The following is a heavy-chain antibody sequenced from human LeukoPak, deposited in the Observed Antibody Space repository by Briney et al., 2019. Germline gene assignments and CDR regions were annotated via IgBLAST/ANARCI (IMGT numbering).Heavy chain of an antibody. D-gene: IGHD3-22*01. CDR1: GGSFSGYY. J-gene: IGHJ3*02. CDR2: INHSGST. Sequence: PSETLSLTCAVYGGSFSGYYWSWIRQPPGKGLEWIGEINHSGSTNYNPSLKSRVTISVDTSKNQFSLKLSSVTAADTAVYYCARDRATYYYDSSGYYYVSSDAFDIWGQGTMVTVSS. CDR3: ARDRATYYYDSSGYYYVSSDAFDI. V-gene: IGHV4-34*01.